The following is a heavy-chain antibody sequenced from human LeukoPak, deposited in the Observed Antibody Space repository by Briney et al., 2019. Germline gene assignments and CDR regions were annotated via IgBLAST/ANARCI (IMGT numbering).Heavy chain of an antibody. V-gene: IGHV4-34*01. Sequence: SETLSLTCAVYGGSFSGYYWSWIRQPPGKGLEWIGEINHSGSTNYNPSLKSRVTISVDTSKNQFSLKRSSVTAADTAVYYCARRRAARRTFDYWGQGTLVTVSS. CDR2: INHSGST. CDR1: GGSFSGYY. D-gene: IGHD6-6*01. CDR3: ARRRAARRTFDY. J-gene: IGHJ4*02.